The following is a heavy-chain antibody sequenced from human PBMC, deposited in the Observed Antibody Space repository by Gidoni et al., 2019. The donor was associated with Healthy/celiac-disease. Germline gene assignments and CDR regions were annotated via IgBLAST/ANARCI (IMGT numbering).Heavy chain of an antibody. J-gene: IGHJ4*02. CDR1: GFNLSYYY. D-gene: IGHD4-17*01. CDR2: ISSSSSYT. CDR3: ARAGYGDPFDD. V-gene: IGHV3-11*06. Sequence: VQLVESGGGLVKPGGSLRLSCAAYGFNLSYYYMSWIRQAPGKGLEWVSYISSSSSYTNYADSVKGRFTISRDNAKNSLYLQMNSLRAEDTAVYYCARAGYGDPFDDWGQGTLVTVSS.